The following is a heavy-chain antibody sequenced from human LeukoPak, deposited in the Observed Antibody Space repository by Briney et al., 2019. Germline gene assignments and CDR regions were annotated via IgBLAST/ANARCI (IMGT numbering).Heavy chain of an antibody. CDR3: EKADSSAYFLGQYFDY. D-gene: IGHD3-22*01. J-gene: IGHJ4*02. V-gene: IGHV3-23*01. CDR1: GFTFSTYA. CDR2: ISGSGGTT. Sequence: PGGSLRLPRAASGFTFSTYAMIWVRQAPGKGLEWISGISGSGGTTYYADYVKGRFTIARDNSNNTLYLQMNSLRAEDSALYDCEKADSSAYFLGQYFDYWGQGPLVTVSA.